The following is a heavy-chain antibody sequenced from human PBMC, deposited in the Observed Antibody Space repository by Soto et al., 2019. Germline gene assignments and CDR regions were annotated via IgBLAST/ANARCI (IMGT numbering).Heavy chain of an antibody. J-gene: IGHJ6*02. Sequence: PGGSLRLSCAASGFTFSNYGMHWVRQAPGKWLEWVAFISDDGSNKYYADSMKGRFTMSRDNSKSTLYLQMNSLRVEDTAVYYCTKRRNVLRFLEWSLGMEVWGQGXTVTV. CDR1: GFTFSNYG. CDR3: TKRRNVLRFLEWSLGMEV. V-gene: IGHV3-30*18. CDR2: ISDDGSNK. D-gene: IGHD3-3*01.